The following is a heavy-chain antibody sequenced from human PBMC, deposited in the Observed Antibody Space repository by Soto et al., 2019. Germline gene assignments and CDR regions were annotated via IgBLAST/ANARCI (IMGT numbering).Heavy chain of an antibody. CDR3: ASEVSSTDGMDV. CDR1: GDSCVSSSSYY. J-gene: IGHJ6*02. D-gene: IGHD2-15*01. Sequence: SETLSLTCTVSGDSCVSSSSYYWGWIRQPPGKGLEWIGSIYYTGNTFYSPSFRSRLTISVDTSKSQFSLKLRSVTAADTATYYCASEVSSTDGMDVWGQGTTVTVSS. V-gene: IGHV4-39*01. CDR2: IYYTGNT.